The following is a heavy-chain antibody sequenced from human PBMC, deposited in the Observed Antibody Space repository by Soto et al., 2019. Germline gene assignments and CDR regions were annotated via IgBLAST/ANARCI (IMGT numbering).Heavy chain of an antibody. CDR1: GFTFRSFT. J-gene: IGHJ5*02. Sequence: GGSLRLSCAASGFTFRSFTMNWVRQAPGKGLEWVSTISSNSAYIYYTDALRGRFTISRDNAKNSLHLQMNSLRAEDTAVYYCTRDASRDRRAPGWFDPSGPGPLVSVSS. CDR3: TRDASRDRRAPGWFDP. CDR2: ISSNSAYI. V-gene: IGHV3-21*01.